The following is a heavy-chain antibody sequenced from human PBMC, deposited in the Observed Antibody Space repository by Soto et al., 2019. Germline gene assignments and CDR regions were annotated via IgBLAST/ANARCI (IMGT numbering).Heavy chain of an antibody. CDR3: STENTFVIGAIDY. V-gene: IGHV3-23*01. CDR1: GFTFISYA. CDR2: ISGTGGST. D-gene: IGHD6-6*01. J-gene: IGHJ4*02. Sequence: EVQLLEAGGGLVQPGGSLRLSCAASGFTFISYAMSWVRQAPGKGLEWVSAISGTGGSTYFADSVKGRFTISRDNSKNTLYLQMNSLRAEDTAVYYCSTENTFVIGAIDYWGQGTLVTVSS.